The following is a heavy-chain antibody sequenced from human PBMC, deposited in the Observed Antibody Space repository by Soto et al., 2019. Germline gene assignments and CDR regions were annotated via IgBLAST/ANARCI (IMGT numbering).Heavy chain of an antibody. J-gene: IGHJ6*02. Sequence: EVQLLESGGGLVQPGGSLRLSCAASGFTFSSYAMSWVRQAPGKGLEWVSAISGSGGSTYYADSVKGRFTISRDNSKNTLYLQMNSLRAEDTALYYCAKDIASGKSYYYYYGMDVWGQGTTVTVSS. CDR3: AKDIASGKSYYYYYGMDV. V-gene: IGHV3-23*01. CDR2: ISGSGGST. D-gene: IGHD3-16*02. CDR1: GFTFSSYA.